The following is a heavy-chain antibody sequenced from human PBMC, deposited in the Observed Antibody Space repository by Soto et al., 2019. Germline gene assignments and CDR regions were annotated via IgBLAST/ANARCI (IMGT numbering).Heavy chain of an antibody. CDR2: ISYDGSNK. V-gene: IGHV3-30*18. D-gene: IGHD3-22*01. Sequence: GGSLRLSCAASGFTFSSYGMHWVRQAPGKGLEWVAVISYDGSNKYYADSVKGRFTISRDNSKNTLYLQMNSLRAEDTAVYYCAKDRIPTPTMIVVVITGELDYWGQGTLVTVSS. CDR3: AKDRIPTPTMIVVVITGELDY. CDR1: GFTFSSYG. J-gene: IGHJ4*02.